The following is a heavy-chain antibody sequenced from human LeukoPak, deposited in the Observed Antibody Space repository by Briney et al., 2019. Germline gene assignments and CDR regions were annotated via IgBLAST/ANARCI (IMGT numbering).Heavy chain of an antibody. CDR2: IWSDGTNQ. J-gene: IGHJ4*02. CDR1: GFPFSHYG. CDR3: AKDAQRGFDYSNSLEY. D-gene: IGHD4-11*01. Sequence: GGYPRLSCAATGFPFSHYGFHWVRQAPGTGLEWVAVIWSDGTNQFYADSVKGRFTISRDSSQKTVYLEMHSLRTEDTAMYYCAKDAQRGFDYSNSLEYWGPGTLVTVSS. V-gene: IGHV3-33*06.